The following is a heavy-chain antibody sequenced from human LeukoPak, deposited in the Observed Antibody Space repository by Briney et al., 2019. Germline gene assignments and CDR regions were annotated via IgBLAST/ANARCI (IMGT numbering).Heavy chain of an antibody. V-gene: IGHV3-30*02. CDR1: GFTFSTYG. CDR2: IQYDRSNQ. D-gene: IGHD2-8*01. J-gene: IGHJ6*04. Sequence: PGGSLRLSCAASGFTFSTYGMHWVRQAPGKGLEWGAYIQYDRSNQQYAGSVKGRFSISRDNSKNTLYLQMNSLRAEDTAVYYCAKDRCSNGIGCLYYYIDVCREGTAVAISS. CDR3: AKDRCSNGIGCLYYYIDV.